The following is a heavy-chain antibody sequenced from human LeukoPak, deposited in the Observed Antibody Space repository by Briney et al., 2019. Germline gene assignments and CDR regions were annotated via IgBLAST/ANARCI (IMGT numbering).Heavy chain of an antibody. CDR2: ISGSDSST. CDR1: GFTFSSYA. CDR3: AKDSTFSGHSRSGSYSYFDC. Sequence: GGSLRLSCAASGFTFSSYAMSWVRQAPGRGLEWVSTISGSDSSTYYADSVKGRFTIYRDNSENPLSMQMNTLRAEDTAIYYCAKDSTFSGHSRSGSYSYFDCWGQGTLVTVSS. J-gene: IGHJ4*02. V-gene: IGHV3-23*01. D-gene: IGHD1-26*01.